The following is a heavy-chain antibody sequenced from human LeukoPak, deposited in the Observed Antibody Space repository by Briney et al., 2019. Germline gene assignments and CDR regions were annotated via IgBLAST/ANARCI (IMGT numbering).Heavy chain of an antibody. CDR1: GCSISSYY. D-gene: IGHD3-22*01. CDR3: ARRAPFYYDRGTLDY. J-gene: IGHJ4*02. Sequence: SETLSLTCTVSGCSISSYYWSWIRQPPGKGLEWIGYIYYSGSTNYNPSLKSRVTISVDTSKNQFSLKLSSVTAADTAVYYCARRAPFYYDRGTLDYWGLGTLVTVSS. CDR2: IYYSGST. V-gene: IGHV4-59*08.